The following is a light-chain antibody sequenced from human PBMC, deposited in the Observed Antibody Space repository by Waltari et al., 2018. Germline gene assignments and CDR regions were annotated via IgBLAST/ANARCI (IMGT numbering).Light chain of an antibody. CDR1: QSISSW. Sequence: DIQMTQSPSTLSASVGDRVTITCRASQSISSWLAWYQQKPGKAPKLLIYDASSLESGVPSRFSGSGSGTEFTLTISSLQPDDFATYYCQQYNSYWTFGPGT. J-gene: IGKJ1*01. CDR2: DAS. V-gene: IGKV1-5*01. CDR3: QQYNSYWT.